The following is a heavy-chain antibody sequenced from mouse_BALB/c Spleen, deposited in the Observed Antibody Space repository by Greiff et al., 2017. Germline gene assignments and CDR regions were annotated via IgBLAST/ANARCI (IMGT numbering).Heavy chain of an antibody. V-gene: IGHV1-87*01. J-gene: IGHJ3*01. Sequence: VQLQQSGAELARPGASVKLSCKASGYTFTSYWMQWVKQRPGQGLEWIGAIYPGDGDTRYTQKFKGKATLTADKSSSTAYMQLSSLASEDSAVYYCARSIYDGYYNWFAYWGQGTLVTVSA. CDR3: ARSIYDGYYNWFAY. D-gene: IGHD2-3*01. CDR2: IYPGDGDT. CDR1: GYTFTSYW.